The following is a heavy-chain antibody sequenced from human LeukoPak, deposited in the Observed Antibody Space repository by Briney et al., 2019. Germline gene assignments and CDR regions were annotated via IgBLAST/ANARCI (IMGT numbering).Heavy chain of an antibody. V-gene: IGHV3-9*01. CDR3: AKDMRDSSGYYRGFDY. J-gene: IGHJ4*02. Sequence: GGSLRLSCAASGFTFDDYAMHWVRQAPGKGLEWVSGISWNSGSIGYADSVKGRFTISRDNAKNSLYLQMNSLGAEDTALYYCAKDMRDSSGYYRGFDYWGQGTLVTVSS. CDR1: GFTFDDYA. CDR2: ISWNSGSI. D-gene: IGHD3-22*01.